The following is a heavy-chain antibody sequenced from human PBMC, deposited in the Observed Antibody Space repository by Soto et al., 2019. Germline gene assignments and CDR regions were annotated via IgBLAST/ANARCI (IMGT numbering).Heavy chain of an antibody. CDR1: GGSMSSHY. D-gene: IGHD3-16*01. CDR2: ISYSGSS. CDR3: ARADPDASVGF. Sequence: KPSETLSLTCTVSGGSMSSHYWTWPRQPPGKGLEWIGYISYSGSSYYNPSLKSRVTISADTSRNQFSLRLTSVIAADTAVYFCARADPDASVGFWGQGTLVTVSS. J-gene: IGHJ4*02. V-gene: IGHV4-59*11.